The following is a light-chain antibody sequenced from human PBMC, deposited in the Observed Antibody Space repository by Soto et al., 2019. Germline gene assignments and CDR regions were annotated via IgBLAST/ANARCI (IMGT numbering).Light chain of an antibody. J-gene: IGLJ1*01. CDR3: AAWDDSLNGYV. V-gene: IGLV1-44*01. CDR1: SSNIGTNA. CDR2: NNN. Sequence: QSVLTQPPSASGTPGQRVTISCSGGSSNIGTNAVNWYQQLPGTAPKLLIYNNNQRPSGVPDRFSGSKSGTSASLAISGLQSEDEADYYRAAWDDSLNGYVFGTGTKVTVL.